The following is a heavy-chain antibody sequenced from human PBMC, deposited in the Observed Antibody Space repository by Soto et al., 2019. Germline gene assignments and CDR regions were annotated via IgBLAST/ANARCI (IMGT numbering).Heavy chain of an antibody. V-gene: IGHV5-51*01. D-gene: IGHD3-10*01. CDR3: ARTDGWFGELLYWYWFDP. CDR2: IYPGDSDT. CDR1: GYSFTSYW. Sequence: GESLKISCKGSGYSFTSYWIGWVRQMPGKGLEWMGIIYPGDSDTRYSPSFQGQVTISADKSISTAYLQWSSLKASDTAMYYCARTDGWFGELLYWYWFDPWGQGTLVTVSS. J-gene: IGHJ5*02.